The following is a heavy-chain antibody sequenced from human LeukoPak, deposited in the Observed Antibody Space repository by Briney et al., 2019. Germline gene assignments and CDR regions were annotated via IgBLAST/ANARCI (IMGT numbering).Heavy chain of an antibody. CDR1: GFTFSSYG. D-gene: IGHD2-2*01. J-gene: IGHJ6*02. Sequence: LSGRSLRLSCAASGFTFSSYGIHWVRQAPGKGLEWVAVISYDGSDKYYADSVKGRFTISRDNSKNTLYLQMNSLTTEDTSVYYCAKADRPAEYYYYGMDVWGQGTTVTVSS. CDR3: AKADRPAEYYYYGMDV. V-gene: IGHV3-30*18. CDR2: ISYDGSDK.